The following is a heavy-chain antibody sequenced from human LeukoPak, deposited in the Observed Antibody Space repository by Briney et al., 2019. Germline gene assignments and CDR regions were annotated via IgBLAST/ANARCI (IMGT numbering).Heavy chain of an antibody. V-gene: IGHV3-11*01. CDR2: MSNSGITI. J-gene: IGHJ4*02. D-gene: IGHD3-10*01. Sequence: GGSLRLSCAASGFTLSDSYMSWVRQSPGKGLEWISYMSNSGITIHYADSVKGRFTISRDNAKNSLYLQMSSLRAEDTALYYCAREETRITMLRGVTYFEYWGQGTLVTVSS. CDR3: AREETRITMLRGVTYFEY. CDR1: GFTLSDSY.